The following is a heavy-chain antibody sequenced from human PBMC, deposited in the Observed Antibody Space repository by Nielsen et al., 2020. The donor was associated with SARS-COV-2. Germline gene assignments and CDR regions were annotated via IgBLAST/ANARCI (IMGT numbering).Heavy chain of an antibody. D-gene: IGHD5-18*01. CDR3: ARSTWIQLWVYHVNWFDP. CDR2: IYYSGST. V-gene: IGHV4-39*01. CDR1: GCSFSSSSYY. J-gene: IGHJ5*02. Sequence: SDTLPLTCTVSGCSFSSSSYYWRCIRQPPGKGLEWIGSIYYSGSTYYNPSLKSRVTISVDTSKNQFSLKLSSVTAADTAVYYCARSTWIQLWVYHVNWFDPWGQGTLVTVSS.